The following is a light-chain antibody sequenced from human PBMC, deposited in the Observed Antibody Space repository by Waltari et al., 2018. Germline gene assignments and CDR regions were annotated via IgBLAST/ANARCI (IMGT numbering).Light chain of an antibody. J-gene: IGLJ1*01. CDR1: SRDAGDYNY. CDR3: CSYADSSTYV. V-gene: IGLV2-11*01. Sequence: QSALTQPRSVSGSPGQSVTISCTGTSRDAGDYNYVLWYQQHPGKAPKVVIYDVYKRPSGVPDRFSGSKSGNTASLTISGLQAEDEADYYCCSYADSSTYVFGTGTQVTVL. CDR2: DVY.